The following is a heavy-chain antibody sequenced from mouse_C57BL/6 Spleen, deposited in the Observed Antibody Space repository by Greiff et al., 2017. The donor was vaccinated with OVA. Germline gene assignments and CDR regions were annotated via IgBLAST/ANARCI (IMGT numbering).Heavy chain of an antibody. CDR1: GYAFSSYW. Sequence: QVQLKESGAELVKPGASVKISCKASGYAFSSYWMTWVKQRPGKGLEWIGQIYPGGGDTNYHGKFKGKATLTADKSSSTAYMQLSSLTSEDSAVYFCARGEDYAWFAYWGQGTLVTVSA. CDR3: ARGEDYAWFAY. CDR2: IYPGGGDT. J-gene: IGHJ3*01. D-gene: IGHD2-4*01. V-gene: IGHV1-80*01.